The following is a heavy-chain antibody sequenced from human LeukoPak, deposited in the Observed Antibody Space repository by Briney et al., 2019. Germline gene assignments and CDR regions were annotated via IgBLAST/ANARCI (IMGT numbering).Heavy chain of an antibody. V-gene: IGHV4-34*01. Sequence: PSETLSLTCAVYGGSFSGYYWSWIRQPPGKGLEWIGEINHSGSTNYNPSLKSRVTISVDTSKNQFSLKLSSVTAADTAVYYCARGSRKDRRTYSSSWYLPRDAFDIWGQGTMVTVSS. CDR3: ARGSRKDRRTYSSSWYLPRDAFDI. J-gene: IGHJ3*02. CDR2: INHSGST. CDR1: GGSFSGYY. D-gene: IGHD6-13*01.